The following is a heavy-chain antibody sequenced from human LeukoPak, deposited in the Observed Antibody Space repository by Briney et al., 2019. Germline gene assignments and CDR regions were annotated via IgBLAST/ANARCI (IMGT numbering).Heavy chain of an antibody. Sequence: ASVKVSCKVSGYTLTELSMHWVRQAPGKGLEWMGSFDPEDGETIYAQKFQGRVTVTADESTNTAYMEVSSLRSEDTAVYYCARDWGLGPSSSWAWGQGTLVTVSS. J-gene: IGHJ5*02. CDR2: FDPEDGET. CDR1: GYTLTELS. CDR3: ARDWGLGPSSSWA. V-gene: IGHV1-24*01. D-gene: IGHD6-13*01.